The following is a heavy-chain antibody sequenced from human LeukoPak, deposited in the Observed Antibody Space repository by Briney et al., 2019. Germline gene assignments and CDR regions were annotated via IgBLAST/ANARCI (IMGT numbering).Heavy chain of an antibody. J-gene: IGHJ6*02. CDR2: INPNSGGT. CDR1: GYSFTGYY. CDR3: ARDAAGYYGMDV. V-gene: IGHV1-2*04. Sequence: ASVKVSCKASGYSFTGYYMHWVRQAPGQGLEWMGWINPNSGGTNYAQKFQGWVTMTRDTSISTAYMELSRLRSDDTAVYYCARDAAGYYGMDVWGQGTTVTVSS.